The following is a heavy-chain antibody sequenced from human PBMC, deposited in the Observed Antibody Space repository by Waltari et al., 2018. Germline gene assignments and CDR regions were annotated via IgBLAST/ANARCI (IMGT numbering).Heavy chain of an antibody. CDR3: ARGIAAGVDS. CDR2: ISRKKGET. J-gene: IGHJ5*01. D-gene: IGHD6-13*01. V-gene: IGHV1-8*02. Sequence: QVQLVQSGAEVTRPGASVKVSCKTSGYIFTALYINLVRQAPGQGFEWLGWISRKKGETGYAQKFQDRFTMTTDNSINTAYMELSSLRSDDTAVDYCARGIAAGVDSWGQGTLVTVSS. CDR1: GYIFTALY.